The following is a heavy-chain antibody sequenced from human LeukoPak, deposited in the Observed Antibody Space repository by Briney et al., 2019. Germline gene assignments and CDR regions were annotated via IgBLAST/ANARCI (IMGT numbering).Heavy chain of an antibody. Sequence: GGSLRLSCAASGFTFSGHAMHWVRQTPGVGLEWVAIIGNDGRDQHYSESVKGRFTISRDNSKNTLFLQLNSLRPEDTALYLCARDLMWGFDYWGQGALVTVSS. V-gene: IGHV3-30*02. D-gene: IGHD7-27*01. CDR3: ARDLMWGFDY. J-gene: IGHJ4*02. CDR2: IGNDGRDQ. CDR1: GFTFSGHA.